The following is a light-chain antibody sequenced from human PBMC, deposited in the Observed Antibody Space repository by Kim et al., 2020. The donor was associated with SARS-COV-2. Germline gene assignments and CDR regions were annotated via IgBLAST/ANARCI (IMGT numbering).Light chain of an antibody. Sequence: LSPGERAPRSCRASQSVSNSLAWYQQKPGQAPRLLIYDASNRATGIPARFSGSGSGTDFTLTISSLEPEDFAVYYCQQRYNWPLTFGGGTKVDIK. CDR2: DAS. J-gene: IGKJ4*01. CDR3: QQRYNWPLT. V-gene: IGKV3-11*01. CDR1: QSVSNS.